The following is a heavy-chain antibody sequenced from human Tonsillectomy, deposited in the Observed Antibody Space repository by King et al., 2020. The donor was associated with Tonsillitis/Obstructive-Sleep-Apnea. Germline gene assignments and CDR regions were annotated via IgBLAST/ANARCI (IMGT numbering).Heavy chain of an antibody. Sequence: QLQESGPGLVKPSETLSLTCTVSGASMSTNGYYWGWIRQPPGRGLGWIGSIGYSGNTHYNPSLKSRVTMSIDTSKVQFSLKLFSVTAADTAMYYCAKYESGTMTDCWGQGTLVTVSS. D-gene: IGHD1-1*01. CDR2: IGYSGNT. V-gene: IGHV4-39*01. CDR1: GASMSTNGYY. J-gene: IGHJ4*02. CDR3: AKYESGTMTDC.